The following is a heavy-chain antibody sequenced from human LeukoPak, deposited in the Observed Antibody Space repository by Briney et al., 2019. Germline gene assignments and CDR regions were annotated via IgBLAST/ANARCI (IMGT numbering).Heavy chain of an antibody. D-gene: IGHD3-10*01. CDR1: GGSFSGYY. Sequence: SETLSLTCAVYGGSFSGYYWSWIRQPPGKGLEWIGEINHSGSTNYNPSLKSRVTISVDTSKNQFSLKLSSVTAADTAVYYCARQYYGSGKFDYWGQGTLVTVSS. J-gene: IGHJ4*02. CDR3: ARQYYGSGKFDY. V-gene: IGHV4-34*01. CDR2: INHSGST.